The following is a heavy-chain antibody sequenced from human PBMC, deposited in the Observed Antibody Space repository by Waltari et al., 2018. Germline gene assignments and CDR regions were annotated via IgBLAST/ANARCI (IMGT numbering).Heavy chain of an antibody. CDR2: INHSGST. D-gene: IGHD6-13*01. CDR3: ARTGPYSSPVYYMDV. CDR1: GGSFSGYS. J-gene: IGHJ6*03. Sequence: QVQLQQWGAGLLKPSETLSLTCAVYGGSFSGYSWSWIRQPPGKGLEWIGEINHSGSTNYNPSLKSRVTISVDTSKNQFSLKLSSVTAADTAVYYCARTGPYSSPVYYMDVWGKGTTVTVSS. V-gene: IGHV4-34*01.